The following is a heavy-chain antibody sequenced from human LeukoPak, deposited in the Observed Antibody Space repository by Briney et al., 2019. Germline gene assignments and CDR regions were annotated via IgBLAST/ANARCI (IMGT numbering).Heavy chain of an antibody. Sequence: SETLSLTCTVSGGSISSYFWSWIRQPPGKGLEWIGYIFYNGSTNYNPSLKSRVTISVDTSKNQFSLRLSSVTAADTAFYYCARHGPFYGTAFYFDYWGQGTLVTVSS. CDR3: ARHGPFYGTAFYFDY. CDR1: GGSISSYF. D-gene: IGHD4-17*01. V-gene: IGHV4-59*08. J-gene: IGHJ4*02. CDR2: IFYNGST.